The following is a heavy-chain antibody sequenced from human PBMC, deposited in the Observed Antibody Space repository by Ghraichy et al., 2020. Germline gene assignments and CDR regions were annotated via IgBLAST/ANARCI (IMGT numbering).Heavy chain of an antibody. J-gene: IGHJ4*02. D-gene: IGHD4-17*01. V-gene: IGHV3-11*01. Sequence: GGSLRLSCAASGFTFSDYYMSWIRQAPGKGLEWVSYISSSGSTIYYADSVKGRFTISRDNAKNSLYLQMNSLRAEDTAVYYCARDRLPHDYGDYVEYYWGQGTLVTVSS. CDR3: ARDRLPHDYGDYVEYY. CDR1: GFTFSDYY. CDR2: ISSSGSTI.